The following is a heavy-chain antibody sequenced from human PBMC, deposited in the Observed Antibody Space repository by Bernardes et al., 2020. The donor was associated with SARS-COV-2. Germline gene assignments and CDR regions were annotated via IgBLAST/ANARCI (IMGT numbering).Heavy chain of an antibody. CDR3: ARVDNWNYYYGMDV. V-gene: IGHV3-48*01. CDR2: ISSSSSTI. Sequence: GGTLRLSCAASGFTFSSYSMNWVRQAPGKWLEWVSYISSSSSTIYYADSVKGRFTISRDNAKNSLYLQMNSLRAEDTAVYYCARVDNWNYYYGMDVWGQGTTVTVSS. D-gene: IGHD1-1*01. CDR1: GFTFSSYS. J-gene: IGHJ6*02.